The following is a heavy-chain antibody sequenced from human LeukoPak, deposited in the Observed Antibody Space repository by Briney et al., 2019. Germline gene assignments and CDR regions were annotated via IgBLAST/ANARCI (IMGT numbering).Heavy chain of an antibody. CDR1: GGSFSGYY. Sequence: SETLSLTCAVYGGSFSGYYWSWIRQPPGKGLEWFGEINHSGSTNYNPSLKSRVTISVDTSKNQFSLKLSSVTAADTAVYYCARSLRDYYDSSGYYYVLNYWGQGTLVTVSS. V-gene: IGHV4-34*01. D-gene: IGHD3-22*01. CDR2: INHSGST. CDR3: ARSLRDYYDSSGYYYVLNY. J-gene: IGHJ4*02.